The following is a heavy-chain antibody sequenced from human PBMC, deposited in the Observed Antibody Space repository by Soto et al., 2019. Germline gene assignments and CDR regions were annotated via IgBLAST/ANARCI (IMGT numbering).Heavy chain of an antibody. CDR1: GGTFSSYA. CDR2: IIPIFGTA. Sequence: GASVKVSCKASGGTFSSYAISWVRQAPGQGLEWMGGIIPIFGTANYAQKFQGRVTITADESTSTAYMELSSLRSEDTAVYYCARVKSRVVAQNYGMDVWGQGTTVTVSS. V-gene: IGHV1-69*13. CDR3: ARVKSRVVAQNYGMDV. D-gene: IGHD2-2*01. J-gene: IGHJ6*02.